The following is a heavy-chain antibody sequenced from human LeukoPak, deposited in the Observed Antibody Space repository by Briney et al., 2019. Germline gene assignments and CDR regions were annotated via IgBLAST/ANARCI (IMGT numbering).Heavy chain of an antibody. J-gene: IGHJ6*03. D-gene: IGHD5-24*01. Sequence: PSQTLSLTCAISGDSVSSNSAAWNWIRQSPSRGLEWLGRTYYRSKWYNDYAVSVKSRITIIPDTSKNQFSLQLSSVSPEDTAVYYCARDRGVRGVYYYYYMDVWGKGTTVTVSS. CDR3: ARDRGVRGVYYYYYMDV. CDR2: TYYRSKWYN. V-gene: IGHV6-1*01. CDR1: GDSVSSNSAA.